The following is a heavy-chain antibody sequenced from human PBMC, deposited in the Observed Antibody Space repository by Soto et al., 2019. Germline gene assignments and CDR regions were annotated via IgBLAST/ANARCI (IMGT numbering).Heavy chain of an antibody. CDR1: GYTFTSSA. CDR2: IVVGSGNT. D-gene: IGHD4-4*01. J-gene: IGHJ6*02. Sequence: SVKVSCKASGYTFTSSAMQWVQQARGQRLEWIGWIVVGSGNTNYAQKFQERVTITRDMSTSTAYMELSSLRSEDTAVYYCAAESSVTYYYYGMDVWGQGTTVTVSS. V-gene: IGHV1-58*02. CDR3: AAESSVTYYYYGMDV.